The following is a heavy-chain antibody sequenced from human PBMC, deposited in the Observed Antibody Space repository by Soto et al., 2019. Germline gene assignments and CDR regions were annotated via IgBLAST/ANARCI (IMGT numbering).Heavy chain of an antibody. CDR2: IYSGSTT. Sequence: EVLLVQSGGGLVQPGGSLRLSCAPSGLSVTSNYMAWVRQAPGKGLEWVSVIYSGSTTHHADSVKGRFTISRDSSRNTLYLQMSSLRVEDTALYDCARGYWVEGYGAGTYFDYWGQGTLVTVSS. CDR3: ARGYWVEGYGAGTYFDY. J-gene: IGHJ4*02. V-gene: IGHV3-66*01. CDR1: GLSVTSNY. D-gene: IGHD2-15*01.